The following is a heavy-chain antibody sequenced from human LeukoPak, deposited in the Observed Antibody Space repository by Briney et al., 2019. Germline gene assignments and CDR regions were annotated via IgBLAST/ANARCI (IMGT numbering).Heavy chain of an antibody. J-gene: IGHJ2*01. CDR3: ARDMEQWLVQDWYFDL. D-gene: IGHD6-19*01. CDR2: IWYDGRNK. V-gene: IGHV3-33*01. CDR1: GFTFSSYG. Sequence: GGSLRLSCAASGFTFSSYGMHWVRQAPGKGLEWVAAIWYDGRNKYYADSVKGRFTISRDNSKNTLFLQMNILRAEDTAVYYCARDMEQWLVQDWYFDLWGRGTLVTVSS.